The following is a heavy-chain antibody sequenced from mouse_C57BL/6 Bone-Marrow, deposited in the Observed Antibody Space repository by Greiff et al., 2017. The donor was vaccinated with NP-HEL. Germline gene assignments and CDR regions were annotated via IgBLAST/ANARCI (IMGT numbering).Heavy chain of an antibody. CDR1: GFNIKDDY. V-gene: IGHV14-4*01. Sequence: VQLQQSGAELVRPGASVKLSCTASGFNIKDDYMYWVQQSPEQGLEWIGWIDPENGETEYPSKFQGKATITADTSTNTAYLQLSSLTSEDTAVYNCTLYGNYLDDWGQGTTLTVSS. J-gene: IGHJ2*01. CDR3: TLYGNYLDD. D-gene: IGHD2-1*01. CDR2: IDPENGET.